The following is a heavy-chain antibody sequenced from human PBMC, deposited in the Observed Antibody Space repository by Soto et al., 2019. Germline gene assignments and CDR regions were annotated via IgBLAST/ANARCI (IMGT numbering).Heavy chain of an antibody. J-gene: IGHJ6*02. CDR3: ASRRSGHYSNGVDI. CDR2: ITPDGGGT. V-gene: IGHV1-2*02. Sequence: GASVKVSCKASGYTFSGYYVHWMRQISGQGLERLGWITPDGGGTNYEPKFRDRVTLTRDMSLNTVYMELKGLTSDDTAVYFCASRRSGHYSNGVDISGQGPAVTVSS. CDR1: GYTFSGYY.